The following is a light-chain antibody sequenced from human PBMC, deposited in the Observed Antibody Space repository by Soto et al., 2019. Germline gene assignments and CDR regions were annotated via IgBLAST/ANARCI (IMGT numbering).Light chain of an antibody. CDR1: SGHSSYV. CDR3: QSYDISLSAVV. V-gene: IGLV4-69*01. CDR2: VNGNGGH. Sequence: QSVLTQSPFASASLGTSVNLTCTLSSGHSSYVIAWHQQQAEKSPRYLMKVNGNGGHIKADGIPDRFSGSSSGTERYLTISSLQSEDEADYYCQSYDISLSAVVFGGGTKLTVL. J-gene: IGLJ2*01.